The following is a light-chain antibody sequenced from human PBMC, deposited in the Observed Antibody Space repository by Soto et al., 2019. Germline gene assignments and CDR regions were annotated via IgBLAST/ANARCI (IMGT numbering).Light chain of an antibody. CDR3: GTWDSSLSAWV. Sequence: QSVLTQPASVSGSPGQSITISCTGTSSDVGGYKYVSWYQQHPGKAPKLLIYDNNKRPSGIPDRFSGSKSGTSATLGITGLQTGDEADYYCGTWDSSLSAWVFGGGTKVTVL. J-gene: IGLJ3*02. CDR2: DNN. V-gene: IGLV1-51*01. CDR1: SSDVGGYKY.